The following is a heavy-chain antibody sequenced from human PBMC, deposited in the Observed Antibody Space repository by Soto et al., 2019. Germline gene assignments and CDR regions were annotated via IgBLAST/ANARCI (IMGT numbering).Heavy chain of an antibody. CDR2: IKMDASEK. Sequence: LRLSCAASGFTFGSYWMSWVRQAPGKGLEWLATIKMDASEKKYVDSVKGRFTMSRDNAKNSLYLQMDSLRAEDTAVYYCARDGYYDSSGYRYYYYYYGMDVWGQGT. D-gene: IGHD3-22*01. V-gene: IGHV3-7*01. CDR3: ARDGYYDSSGYRYYYYYYGMDV. J-gene: IGHJ6*02. CDR1: GFTFGSYW.